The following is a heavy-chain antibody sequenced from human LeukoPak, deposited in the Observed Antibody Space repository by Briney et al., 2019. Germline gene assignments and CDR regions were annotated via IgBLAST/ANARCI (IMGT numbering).Heavy chain of an antibody. CDR3: VGMVRGFSGFDP. CDR1: GHSFINHW. D-gene: IGHD3-10*01. J-gene: IGHJ5*02. Sequence: GESLQISCKGSGHSFINHWIGWVRQMPGKGLEWMGIIYPGDSDTRYSPSFQGQVSISAEKSINTAYLQWSSLKASDTAMYYCVGMVRGFSGFDPWGQGTLVTVSS. CDR2: IYPGDSDT. V-gene: IGHV5-51*01.